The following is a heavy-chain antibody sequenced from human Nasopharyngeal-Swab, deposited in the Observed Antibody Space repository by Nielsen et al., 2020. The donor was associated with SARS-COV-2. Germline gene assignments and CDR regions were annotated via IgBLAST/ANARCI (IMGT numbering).Heavy chain of an antibody. V-gene: IGHV3-11*05. J-gene: IGHJ6*02. D-gene: IGHD3-9*01. Sequence: SLKISCAAPGFTFSDYYMSWIRQAPGKGLEWVSYISSSSSYTNYADSVKGRLTISRDNAKNSLYLQMNSLRAEDTTVYYCARDKGTYYDILTGGYYYYGMDVWGQGTTVTVSS. CDR1: GFTFSDYY. CDR3: ARDKGTYYDILTGGYYYYGMDV. CDR2: ISSSSSYT.